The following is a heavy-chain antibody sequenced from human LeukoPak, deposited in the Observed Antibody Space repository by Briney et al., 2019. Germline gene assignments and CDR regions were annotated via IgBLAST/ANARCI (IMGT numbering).Heavy chain of an antibody. CDR1: GFTFSSYA. D-gene: IGHD3-10*01. Sequence: PGGSLRLSCAASGFTFSSYAMHWVRQAPGEGLEWVAVISYDGSNKYYADSVKGRFTISRDNSKNTLYLQMNSLRAEDTAVYYCARAASGSYSWFDPWGQGTLVTVSS. J-gene: IGHJ5*02. CDR3: ARAASGSYSWFDP. V-gene: IGHV3-30-3*01. CDR2: ISYDGSNK.